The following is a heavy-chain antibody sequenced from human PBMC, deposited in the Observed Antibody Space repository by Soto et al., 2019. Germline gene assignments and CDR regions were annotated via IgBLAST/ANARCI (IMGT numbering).Heavy chain of an antibody. CDR2: IYHSGGT. J-gene: IGHJ5*02. CDR3: ARTMTTSGWFDP. V-gene: IGHV4-30-2*01. D-gene: IGHD3-16*01. CDR1: GGPITSGGYS. Sequence: SETLSLTSAVSGGPITSGGYSWSWIRQPPGKGLEWIGYIYHSGGTYYNPSLKSRVTLSIDRTKKQFSLKLKSVTAADTAVYFCARTMTTSGWFDPWGQGTLVTVSS.